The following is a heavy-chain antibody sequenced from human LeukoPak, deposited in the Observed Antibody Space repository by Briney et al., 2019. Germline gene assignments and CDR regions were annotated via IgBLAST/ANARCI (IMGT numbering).Heavy chain of an antibody. V-gene: IGHV3-23*01. CDR3: AKEGVAAAGTGFDY. Sequence: GGSLRLFCGASGFHFSSYAMSWVRQAPGKGLEWVSAISGSGCSTYYADSVKGRFTISRDNSKNTLYLQMNSLRAEDTAVYYCAKEGVAAAGTGFDYWGQGTLVTVSS. CDR2: ISGSGCST. CDR1: GFHFSSYA. D-gene: IGHD6-13*01. J-gene: IGHJ4*02.